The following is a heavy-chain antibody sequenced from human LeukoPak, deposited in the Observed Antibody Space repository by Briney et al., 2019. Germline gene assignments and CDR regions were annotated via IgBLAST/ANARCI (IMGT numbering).Heavy chain of an antibody. V-gene: IGHV4-59*01. CDR2: IYYSGST. D-gene: IGHD6-13*01. J-gene: IGHJ4*02. CDR1: GGSISSYY. CDR3: ARGQHGVAAAPFDY. Sequence: SETLSLTCTVSGGSISSYYWSWIRQPPGKGLEWTGYIYYSGSTNYNPSLKSRVTISVDTSKNQFSLKLSSVTAADTAVYYCARGQHGVAAAPFDYWGQGTLVTVSS.